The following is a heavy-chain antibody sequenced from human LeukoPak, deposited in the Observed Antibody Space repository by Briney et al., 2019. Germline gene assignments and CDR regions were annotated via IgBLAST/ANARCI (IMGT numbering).Heavy chain of an antibody. CDR1: GFTFSSYS. D-gene: IGHD4-23*01. CDR3: ARAGYGGRYFDY. CDR2: VSSSSSYI. J-gene: IGHJ4*02. Sequence: GGSLRLSCAASGFTFSSYSMNWVRQAPGKGLEWVSSVSSSSSYIYYADSVKGRFTISRDNAKNSLYLQMNSLRAEDTAVYYCARAGYGGRYFDYWGQGTLVTVSS. V-gene: IGHV3-21*01.